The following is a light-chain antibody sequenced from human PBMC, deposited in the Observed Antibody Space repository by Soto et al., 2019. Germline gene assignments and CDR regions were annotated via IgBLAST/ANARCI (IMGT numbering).Light chain of an antibody. CDR1: SSDVGGYNF. J-gene: IGLJ1*01. CDR3: SSYTNINTRACV. CDR2: EVT. Sequence: QSVLTQPPSASGSPGQSVAISCTGTSSDVGGYNFVSWYQQLPGKAPKLMIYEVTDRPSGVSNRFSGSKSGNTASLTISGLQAEDEAEYYCSSYTNINTRACVFGTGTKVTVL. V-gene: IGLV2-14*01.